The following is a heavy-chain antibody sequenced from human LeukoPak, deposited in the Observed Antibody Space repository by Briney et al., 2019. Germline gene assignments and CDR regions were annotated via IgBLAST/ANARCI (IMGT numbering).Heavy chain of an antibody. Sequence: ASVKVSCKASGYTFTGYCMHWVRQAPGQGLEWMGWINPNSGGTNYARKFQGRVTMTRDTSISTAYMELSRLRSDDTAVYYCARGAALNYMDVWGKGTTVTVSS. CDR2: INPNSGGT. CDR3: ARGAALNYMDV. D-gene: IGHD1-26*01. J-gene: IGHJ6*03. CDR1: GYTFTGYC. V-gene: IGHV1-2*02.